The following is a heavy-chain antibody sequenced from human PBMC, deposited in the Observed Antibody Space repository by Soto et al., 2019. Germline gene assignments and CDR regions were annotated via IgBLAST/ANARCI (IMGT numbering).Heavy chain of an antibody. CDR1: GFTFSSYG. V-gene: IGHV3-30*18. Sequence: ESGGGVVQPGRSLRLSCAASGFTFSSYGMHWVRQAPGKGLEWVAVISYDGSNKYYADSVKGRFTISRDNSKNTLYLQMNSLRAEDTAVYYCAKVTLNSVTTVTTFYYYYMDVWGKGTTVTVSS. CDR3: AKVTLNSVTTVTTFYYYYMDV. D-gene: IGHD4-17*01. J-gene: IGHJ6*03. CDR2: ISYDGSNK.